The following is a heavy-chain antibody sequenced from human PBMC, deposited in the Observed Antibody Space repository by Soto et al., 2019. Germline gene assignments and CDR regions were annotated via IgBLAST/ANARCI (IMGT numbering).Heavy chain of an antibody. CDR2: INHSGST. CDR1: GGSFSGYY. D-gene: IGHD3-16*01. CDR3: AREGVRFSHFDY. Sequence: SETLSLTCAVYGGSFSGYYWSWIRQPPGKGLEWIGEINHSGSTNYNPSLKSRVTISVDTSKNQFSLKLSSVTAADTAVYYCAREGVRFSHFDYWGQGTLVTVSS. J-gene: IGHJ4*02. V-gene: IGHV4-34*01.